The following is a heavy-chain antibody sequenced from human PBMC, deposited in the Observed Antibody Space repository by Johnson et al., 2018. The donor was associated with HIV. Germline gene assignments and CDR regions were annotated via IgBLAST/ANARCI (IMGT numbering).Heavy chain of an antibody. D-gene: IGHD1-26*01. Sequence: VQLVESGGAVVQPGRSLRVSCAASGFTFRSYAMHWVRQAPGKGLEWVSAISGSGGSTYYADSVKGRFTISRDNSKNTLHLQMNSLSAEDTAVYYCARRGVGATTDAFDIWGQGTMVTVSS. V-gene: IGHV3-23*04. CDR3: ARRGVGATTDAFDI. CDR2: ISGSGGST. J-gene: IGHJ3*02. CDR1: GFTFRSYA.